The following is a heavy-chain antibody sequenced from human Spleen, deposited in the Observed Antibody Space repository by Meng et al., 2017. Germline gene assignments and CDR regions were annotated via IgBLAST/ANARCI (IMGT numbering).Heavy chain of an antibody. J-gene: IGHJ4*02. D-gene: IGHD4-11*01. Sequence: QRHLQSWCAGLLKPSEPLSLTCVVSGGSFSDYYWSWIRQPPGKGLEWIGEINHSGSTNYNPSLESRATISVDTSQNNLSLKLSSVTAADSAVYYCARGPTTMAHDFDYWGQGTLVTVSS. CDR1: GGSFSDYY. CDR3: ARGPTTMAHDFDY. CDR2: INHSGST. V-gene: IGHV4-34*01.